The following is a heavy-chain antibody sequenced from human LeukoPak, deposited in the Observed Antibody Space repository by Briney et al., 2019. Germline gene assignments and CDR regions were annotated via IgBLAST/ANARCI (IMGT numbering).Heavy chain of an antibody. Sequence: PSETLSLTCAVSGGSISSSNWWSWVRQPPGKGLEWIGEIYHSGSTNYNPSLKSRVTISVDTSKNQFSLKLSSVTAADTAVYYCARVGYCSGGSCLLPFDYWGQGTLVTVSS. CDR3: ARVGYCSGGSCLLPFDY. CDR1: GGSISSSNW. J-gene: IGHJ4*02. CDR2: IYHSGST. D-gene: IGHD2-15*01. V-gene: IGHV4-4*02.